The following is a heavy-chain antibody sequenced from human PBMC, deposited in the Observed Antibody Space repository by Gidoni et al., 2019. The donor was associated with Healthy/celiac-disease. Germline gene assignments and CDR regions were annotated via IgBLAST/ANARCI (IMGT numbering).Heavy chain of an antibody. CDR1: GFTFSSYA. D-gene: IGHD2-21*02. J-gene: IGHJ4*02. V-gene: IGHV3-30-3*01. CDR3: ARDAWRGGGNSVRPYYFDY. Sequence: QVQLVESGGGVVQPGRSLRLSCAASGFTFSSYAMHWVRQAPGKGLEWVAVISYDGSNKYYADSVKGRFTISRDNSKNTLYLQMNSLRAEDTAVYYCARDAWRGGGNSVRPYYFDYWGQGTLVTVSS. CDR2: ISYDGSNK.